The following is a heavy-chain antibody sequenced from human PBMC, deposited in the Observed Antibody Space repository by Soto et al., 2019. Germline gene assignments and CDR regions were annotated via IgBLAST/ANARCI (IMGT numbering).Heavy chain of an antibody. V-gene: IGHV3-23*01. CDR1: GFTFSSYA. D-gene: IGHD1-26*01. CDR2: ISGSGDST. Sequence: EVQLLESGGGLVQPGGSLRLSCAASGFTFSSYAMSWVRQAPGKGLEWVSVISGSGDSTYYADSVKGRFTISRDNSKNTLYLQMNSLRAEDTAVYYGARRGSGSYYDYGGQGTLVTVSS. CDR3: ARRGSGSYYDY. J-gene: IGHJ4*02.